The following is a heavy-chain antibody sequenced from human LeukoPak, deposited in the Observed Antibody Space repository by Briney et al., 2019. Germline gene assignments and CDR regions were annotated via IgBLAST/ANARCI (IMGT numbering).Heavy chain of an antibody. CDR2: ISDYGDTK. D-gene: IGHD3-10*01. V-gene: IGHV1-18*01. CDR1: GDTFXXXX. J-gene: IGHJ4*02. Sequence: ASMKVXXXTSGDTFXXXXXXXVRQAPGQXXXXMGWISDYGDTKNYXXVLRGRVTMTTDTSTSTAYMELRSLXSDDTAVYYCARDSPIDRVDYWGQGTLVTVSS. CDR3: ARDSPIDRVDY.